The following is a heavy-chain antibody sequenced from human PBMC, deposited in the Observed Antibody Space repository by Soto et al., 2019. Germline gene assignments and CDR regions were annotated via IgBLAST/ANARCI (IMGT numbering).Heavy chain of an antibody. CDR3: ATRITVFGLLIPPFDP. CDR2: INHTGGT. J-gene: IGHJ5*02. D-gene: IGHD3-3*01. CDR1: GGSVNGYY. V-gene: IGHV4-34*01. Sequence: KPSETLSLTCAVYGGSVNGYYWNWIRQPPGKGLDWIGEINHTGGTHYNPSLKSRVTMSVDTSKNQFSLRLSSVTAADTAIYYCATRITVFGLLIPPFDPWGQGTQVTVSS.